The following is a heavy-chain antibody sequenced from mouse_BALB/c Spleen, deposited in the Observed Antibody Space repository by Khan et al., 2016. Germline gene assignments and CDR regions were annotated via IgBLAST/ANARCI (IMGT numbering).Heavy chain of an antibody. D-gene: IGHD2-14*01. Sequence: VQLQQSGAELVKPGASVKLSCTASGFNIKDTYMHWVKQRPEQGLEWIGRIDPANGNTKYDPKFQGKATITADTSSNTAYLQLSSLTSEATVVYYCAYYRYDAWFAYWGQGTLVTVSA. V-gene: IGHV14-3*02. CDR3: AYYRYDAWFAY. CDR1: GFNIKDTY. J-gene: IGHJ3*01. CDR2: IDPANGNT.